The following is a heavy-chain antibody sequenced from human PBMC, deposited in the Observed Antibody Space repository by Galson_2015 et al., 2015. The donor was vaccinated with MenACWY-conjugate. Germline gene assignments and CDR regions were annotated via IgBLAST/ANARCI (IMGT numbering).Heavy chain of an antibody. CDR3: ARRSYYSGSYTGWFDS. Sequence: SETLSLTCTVSGASISSSSYYWDWIRQSPGKGLEWIGSINYSGSTYYNPSLKSRVTMSLDTSKNQLSLNLGSVTAADTAVYYCARRSYYSGSYTGWFDSWGQGTLVTVSS. V-gene: IGHV4-39*01. J-gene: IGHJ5*01. D-gene: IGHD1-26*01. CDR2: INYSGST. CDR1: GASISSSSYY.